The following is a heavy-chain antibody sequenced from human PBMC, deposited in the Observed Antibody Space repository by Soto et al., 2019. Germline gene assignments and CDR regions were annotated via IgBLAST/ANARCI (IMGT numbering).Heavy chain of an antibody. Sequence: QVQLQESGPGLVKPSGTLSLTCAVSGGSISSSNWWSWVRQPPGKGLEWIGEIYHSVNTNYNPSLKSRVTMAVDKSRNQFSLKLSSVTAADTAVYYCARRWGDRRVDYWGQGTLVTVSS. V-gene: IGHV4-4*02. CDR3: ARRWGDRRVDY. CDR2: IYHSVNT. D-gene: IGHD3-10*01. CDR1: GGSISSSNW. J-gene: IGHJ4*02.